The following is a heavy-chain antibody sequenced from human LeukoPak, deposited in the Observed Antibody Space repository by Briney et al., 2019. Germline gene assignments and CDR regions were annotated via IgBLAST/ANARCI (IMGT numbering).Heavy chain of an antibody. V-gene: IGHV4-34*01. CDR1: GGSFSGYY. CDR3: ARHRYYYRSGSYYGAPYYMDV. Sequence: EPSETLSLTCAVYGGSFSGYYWSWIRQPPGKGLEWIGEINHSGSTNYNPSLKSRVTISVDTSKNQFSLKLSSVTAADTAVYYCARHRYYYRSGSYYGAPYYMDVWGKGTTVTISS. CDR2: INHSGST. D-gene: IGHD3-10*01. J-gene: IGHJ6*03.